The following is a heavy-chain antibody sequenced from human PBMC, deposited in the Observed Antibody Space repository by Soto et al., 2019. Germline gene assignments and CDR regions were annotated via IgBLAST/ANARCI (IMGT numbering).Heavy chain of an antibody. CDR1: GFTFSDYY. J-gene: IGHJ5*02. D-gene: IGHD2-2*02. CDR2: ISISSSYT. V-gene: IGHV3-11*06. Sequence: AGGSLRLSCAASGFTFSDYYMSWIRQAPGKGLEWVSYISISSSYTNYADSVKGRFTISRDNAKNSLYLQMNSLRAEDTAVYYCARGQTEYCSSTSCYIHWFDPWGQGTLVTVSS. CDR3: ARGQTEYCSSTSCYIHWFDP.